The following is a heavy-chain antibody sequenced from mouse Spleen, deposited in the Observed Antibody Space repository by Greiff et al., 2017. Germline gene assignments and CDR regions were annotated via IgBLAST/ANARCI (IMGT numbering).Heavy chain of an antibody. CDR1: GDSITSGY. J-gene: IGHJ1*01. D-gene: IGHD3-2*02. Sequence: DVQLQESGPSLVKPSQTLSLTCSVTGDSITSGYWNWIRKFPGNKLEYMGYISYSGSTYYNPSLKSRISITRDTSKNQYYLQLNSVTTEDTATYYCARWGGYAPSYWYFDVWGAGTTVTVSS. CDR2: ISYSGST. CDR3: ARWGGYAPSYWYFDV. V-gene: IGHV3-8*02.